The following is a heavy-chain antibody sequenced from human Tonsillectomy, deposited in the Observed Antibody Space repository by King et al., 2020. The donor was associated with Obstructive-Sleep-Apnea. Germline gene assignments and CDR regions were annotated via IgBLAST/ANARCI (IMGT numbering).Heavy chain of an antibody. CDR2: IKSITDGGTT. J-gene: IGHJ5*02. Sequence: VQLVESGGGLVKPGGSLRLSCAASGFTFSNAWMSWVRQAPGKGLEWVGRIKSITDGGTTDYAAPVKGRFIILRDDSKNTLYLQMNSLKTEDTAVYYCTTDGCSSTSCYDNWFDPWGQGTLVTVSS. D-gene: IGHD2-2*01. CDR1: GFTFSNAW. CDR3: TTDGCSSTSCYDNWFDP. V-gene: IGHV3-15*01.